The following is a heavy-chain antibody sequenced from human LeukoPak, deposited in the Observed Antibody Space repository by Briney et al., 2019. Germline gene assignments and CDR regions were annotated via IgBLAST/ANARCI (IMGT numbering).Heavy chain of an antibody. CDR3: ARGMVVVVPAAPLDY. CDR1: GYTFTGYY. CDR2: INPNSGGT. V-gene: IGHV1-2*02. Sequence: VASVKVSCKASGYTFTGYYMHWVRQAPGQGLEWMGWINPNSGGTNYAQKFQGRVTMTRDTSISTAYMELSRLRSDDTAVYYCARGMVVVVPAAPLDYWGQGTLVTVSS. D-gene: IGHD2-2*01. J-gene: IGHJ4*02.